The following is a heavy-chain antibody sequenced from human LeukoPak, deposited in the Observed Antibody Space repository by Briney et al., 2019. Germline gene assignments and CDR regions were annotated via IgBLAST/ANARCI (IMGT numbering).Heavy chain of an antibody. CDR2: IYSDGSA. CDR1: GFNVSSNY. D-gene: IGHD5-12*01. Sequence: GGSLRLSCAASGFNVSSNYMNWVRQAPGKGLEWVSVIYSDGSAYYADSVKGRFTVSRHNSKNTLYLQMNSLRTEDTAVYYCASRRRGYSGYDWRYFDFWGRGTLVTVSS. CDR3: ASRRRGYSGYDWRYFDF. J-gene: IGHJ4*02. V-gene: IGHV3-53*04.